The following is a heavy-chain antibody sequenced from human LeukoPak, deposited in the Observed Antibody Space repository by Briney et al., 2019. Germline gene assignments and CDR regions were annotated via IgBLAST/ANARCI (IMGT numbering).Heavy chain of an antibody. Sequence: GGSLRLSCAASGFTFSSYWMHWVRQAPGKGLVWVSRINSDGSSTSYADSAKGRFTISRDNAKNTQYLQTNGLTAEDTAVYYCAKFGDGPIAAAGIDYWGQGTLVTVSS. D-gene: IGHD6-13*01. V-gene: IGHV3-74*01. J-gene: IGHJ4*02. CDR2: INSDGSST. CDR1: GFTFSSYW. CDR3: AKFGDGPIAAAGIDY.